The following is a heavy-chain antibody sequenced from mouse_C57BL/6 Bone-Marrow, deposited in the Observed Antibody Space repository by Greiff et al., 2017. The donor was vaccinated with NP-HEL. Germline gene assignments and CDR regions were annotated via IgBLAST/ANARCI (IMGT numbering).Heavy chain of an antibody. J-gene: IGHJ2*01. Sequence: EVKLMESGGGLVKPGGSLKLSCAASGFTFSSYAMSWVRQTPEKRLEWVATISDGGSYTYYPDNVKGRFTISRDNDKNNLYLQMSHLKSEDTAMYYCARAPYYYGIDYWGQGTTLTVSS. V-gene: IGHV5-4*03. D-gene: IGHD1-1*01. CDR3: ARAPYYYGIDY. CDR2: ISDGGSYT. CDR1: GFTFSSYA.